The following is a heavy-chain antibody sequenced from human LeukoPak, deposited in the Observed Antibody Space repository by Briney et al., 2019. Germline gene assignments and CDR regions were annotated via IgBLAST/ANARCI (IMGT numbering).Heavy chain of an antibody. CDR2: TDYRSKWST. Sequence: SQTLSLTCAISGDSFSNNIIAWNWIRWRPSRGLEWLGRTDYRSKWSTDYALSVRGRISINPDTSKNQISLQLNYVTPEDTAVYYCARNSVAMDVWGQGTTVTVSS. CDR3: ARNSVAMDV. V-gene: IGHV6-1*01. J-gene: IGHJ6*02. D-gene: IGHD4-23*01. CDR1: GDSFSNNIIA.